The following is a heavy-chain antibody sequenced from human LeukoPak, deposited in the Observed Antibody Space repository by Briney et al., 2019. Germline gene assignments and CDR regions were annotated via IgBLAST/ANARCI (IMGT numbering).Heavy chain of an antibody. J-gene: IGHJ4*02. V-gene: IGHV3-74*01. D-gene: IGHD6-13*01. CDR1: GFTFSSYE. Sequence: GGSLRLSCAVSGFTFSSYEMNWVRQAPGKGLEWVSRINSDGSTTRYADSVKGRFTVSRDNAKNTLYLQMNSLRTEDTAVYYCAAGPRYGSSPHYWGQGTLVTVSS. CDR2: INSDGSTT. CDR3: AAGPRYGSSPHY.